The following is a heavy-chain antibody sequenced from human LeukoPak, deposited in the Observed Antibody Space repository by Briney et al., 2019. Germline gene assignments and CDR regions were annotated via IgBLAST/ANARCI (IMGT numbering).Heavy chain of an antibody. CDR3: ARELGNWNDDYYYYGMDV. D-gene: IGHD1-20*01. J-gene: IGHJ6*02. V-gene: IGHV1-2*02. CDR2: INPNSGGT. CDR1: GYTFTGYY. Sequence: ASVKVSCKASGYTFTGYYMHWVRQAPGQGLEWMGWINPNSGGTNYAQKFQGRVTMTRDTSISTAYMELSRLRSDDTAVYYCARELGNWNDDYYYYGMDVWGQGTTVTVSS.